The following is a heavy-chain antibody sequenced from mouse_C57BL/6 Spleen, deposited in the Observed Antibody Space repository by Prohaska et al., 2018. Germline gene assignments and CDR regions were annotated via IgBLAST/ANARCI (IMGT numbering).Heavy chain of an antibody. Sequence: TSCKASGNAFSSSWMNWVKQRPGKGLEWIGRIYPGDGDPNYNGKFKGKATLTADKSSSTAYMQLSSLTSEDSAVYFCARPQTAQAYFDYWGQGTTLTVSS. CDR1: GNAFSSSW. D-gene: IGHD3-2*02. CDR2: IYPGDGDP. CDR3: ARPQTAQAYFDY. J-gene: IGHJ2*01. V-gene: IGHV1-82*01.